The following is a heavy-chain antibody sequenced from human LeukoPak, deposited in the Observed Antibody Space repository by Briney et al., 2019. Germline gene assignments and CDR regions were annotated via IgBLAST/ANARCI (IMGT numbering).Heavy chain of an antibody. CDR3: GRGGVVRFPGGSEGYFDY. V-gene: IGHV4-59*01. D-gene: IGHD3-3*01. CDR2: INRSIYSNCST. J-gene: IGHJ4*02. CDR1: GGSISNYY. Sequence: SETLSLTCTVSGGSISNYYWNWTRQPPRKGLEWIGYINRSIYSNCSTHYNHSLNSQVTISVDTSKNQFSLKLSSVAAADAAVYYCGRGGVVRFPGGSEGYFDYWGRGTLVTVSS.